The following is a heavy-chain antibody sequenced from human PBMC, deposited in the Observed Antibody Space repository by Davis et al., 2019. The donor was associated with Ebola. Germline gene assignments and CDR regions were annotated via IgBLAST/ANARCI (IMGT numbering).Heavy chain of an antibody. D-gene: IGHD2-21*02. Sequence: GESLKTSRAASGLTVSSNYMSRVRQAPGKGLEWVSVIYSGGSTYCADSVKGRFTISRDNSKNTLYLHINTLRADDTAIYYCAKGGGAYCDGGCSSRVLDCWGQGTLVTVSS. V-gene: IGHV3-53*01. J-gene: IGHJ4*02. CDR3: AKGGGAYCDGGCSSRVLDC. CDR1: GLTVSSNY. CDR2: IYSGGST.